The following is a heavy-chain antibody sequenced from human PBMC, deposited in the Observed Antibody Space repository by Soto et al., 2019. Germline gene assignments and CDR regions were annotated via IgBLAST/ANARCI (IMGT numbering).Heavy chain of an antibody. Sequence: SETLSLTCAVSGGSISSGGYSWSWIRQPPGKGLEWIGYIYHSGSTYYNPSLKSRVTISVDGSKNQFSLKLSSVTAADTAVYYCARSILTGYYPVQGWFDPWGQGTLVTVSS. V-gene: IGHV4-30-2*01. CDR1: GGSISSGGYS. CDR2: IYHSGST. J-gene: IGHJ5*02. CDR3: ARSILTGYYPVQGWFDP. D-gene: IGHD3-9*01.